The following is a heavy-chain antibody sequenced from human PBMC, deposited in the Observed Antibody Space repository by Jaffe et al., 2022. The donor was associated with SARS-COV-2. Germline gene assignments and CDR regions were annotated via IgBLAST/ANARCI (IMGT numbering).Heavy chain of an antibody. CDR3: ARHDLDLYTYYYGSYGMDV. V-gene: IGHV5-51*01. CDR1: GYSFTSYW. D-gene: IGHD3-10*01. J-gene: IGHJ6*02. Sequence: EVQLVQSGAEVKKPGESLKISCKGSGYSFTSYWIGWVRQMPGKGLEWMGIIYPGDSDTRYSPSFQGQVTISADKSISTAYLQWSSLKASDTAMYYCARHDLDLYTYYYGSYGMDVWGQGTTVTVSS. CDR2: IYPGDSDT.